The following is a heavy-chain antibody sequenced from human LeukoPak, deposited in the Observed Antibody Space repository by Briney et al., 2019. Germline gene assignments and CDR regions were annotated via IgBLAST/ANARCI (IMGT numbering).Heavy chain of an antibody. J-gene: IGHJ5*02. V-gene: IGHV4-34*01. D-gene: IGHD3-10*01. CDR3: ARTMVRRNWFDP. CDR1: GGSFSGYY. Sequence: SEALSLTCAVYGGSFSGYYWSWIRQPPGKGLEWIGEINHSGSTNYNPSLKSRVTISVDTSKNQFSLKLSSVTAADTAVYYCARTMVRRNWFDPWGQGTLVTVSS. CDR2: INHSGST.